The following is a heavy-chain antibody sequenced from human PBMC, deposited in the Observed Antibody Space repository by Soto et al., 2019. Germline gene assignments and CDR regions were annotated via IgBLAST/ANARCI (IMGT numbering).Heavy chain of an antibody. CDR3: ARESEDLTSNFDY. Sequence: GGSLRLSCAASGFTFTNYWMHWVRQVPGRGLVWVSRIDHDGIGTSYADSVKGRFTISRDNAKNSLYLEMNSLRAEDTAVYYCARESEDLTSNFDYWGQGTLVTVSS. CDR2: IDHDGIGT. V-gene: IGHV3-74*01. J-gene: IGHJ4*02. CDR1: GFTFTNYW.